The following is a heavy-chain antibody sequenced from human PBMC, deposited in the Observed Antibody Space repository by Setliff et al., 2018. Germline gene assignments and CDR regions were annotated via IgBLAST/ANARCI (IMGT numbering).Heavy chain of an antibody. J-gene: IGHJ4*02. CDR1: GGSISSYY. D-gene: IGHD1-1*01. V-gene: IGHV4-59*08. Sequence: SETLSLTCNVSGGSISSYYWTWIRQPPGKGLEWIGYFYHSGSTNYNPSLKSRVTISVDTSKNQFSLKLSSVTAADTAVYYCARLSFLQLDHLNFDYWGQGTLVTVSS. CDR2: FYHSGST. CDR3: ARLSFLQLDHLNFDY.